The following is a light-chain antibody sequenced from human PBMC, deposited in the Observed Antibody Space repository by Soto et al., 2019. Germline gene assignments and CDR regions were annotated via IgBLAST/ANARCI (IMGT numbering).Light chain of an antibody. V-gene: IGLV1-40*01. CDR3: QSYDSSLSGFVV. CDR1: SSNIGAGYD. CDR2: GSN. J-gene: IGLJ2*01. Sequence: QAVVTQPPSVSGAPGQRVTISCTGSSSNIGAGYDVHWYQQLPGTAPKLLISGSNNRPSGVPDRFSGSKSGTSASLAITGLQAEDEADYYCQSYDSSLSGFVVFGGGTKLTVL.